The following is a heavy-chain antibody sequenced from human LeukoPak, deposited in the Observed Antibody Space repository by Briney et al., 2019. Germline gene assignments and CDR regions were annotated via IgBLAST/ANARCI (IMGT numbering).Heavy chain of an antibody. V-gene: IGHV3-21*01. J-gene: IGHJ3*02. D-gene: IGHD3-3*01. CDR3: ARGDDFWGERNAFDI. Sequence: KTGGSLRLSCAVSGFTFSSYSMHWVRQAPGKGLEWASCVNTDGRYIFYADSVKGRFTISRDDAKNSLYLQMNSLRAEDTALYYCARGDDFWGERNAFDIWGQGTMVTVSS. CDR1: GFTFSSYS. CDR2: VNTDGRYI.